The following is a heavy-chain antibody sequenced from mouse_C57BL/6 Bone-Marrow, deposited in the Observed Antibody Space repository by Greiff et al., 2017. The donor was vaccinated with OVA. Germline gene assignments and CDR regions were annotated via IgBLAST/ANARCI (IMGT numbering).Heavy chain of an antibody. V-gene: IGHV1-59*01. Sequence: QVQLQQPGAELVRPGTSVKLSCKASGYTFTSYWMHWVKQRPGQGLEWIGVIDTSDSYTNYNQKFKGKATLTVDTSSSTAYMQLSSLTSEDSAVYYCAYVWFAYWGQGTLVTVSA. CDR3: AYVWFAY. CDR1: GYTFTSYW. CDR2: IDTSDSYT. J-gene: IGHJ3*01. D-gene: IGHD1-1*01.